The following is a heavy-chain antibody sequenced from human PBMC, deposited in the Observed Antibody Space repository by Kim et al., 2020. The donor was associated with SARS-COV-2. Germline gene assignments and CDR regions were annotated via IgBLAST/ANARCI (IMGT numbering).Heavy chain of an antibody. Sequence: GGSLRLSCAASGFTFSSYDMHWVRQATGKGLEWVSAIGTAGDPYYPGSVKGRFTISRENAKNSLYLQMNSLRAGDTAVYYCARAAATVTKTFYYYYGMDVWGQGTTVTVSS. CDR3: ARAAATVTKTFYYYYGMDV. CDR2: IGTAGDP. CDR1: GFTFSSYD. V-gene: IGHV3-13*05. J-gene: IGHJ6*02. D-gene: IGHD4-17*01.